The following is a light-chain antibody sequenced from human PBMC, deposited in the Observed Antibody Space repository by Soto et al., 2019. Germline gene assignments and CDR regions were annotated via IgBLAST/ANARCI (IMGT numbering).Light chain of an antibody. Sequence: QSVLTQPPSVSGAPGQPVTISCTGTSSDVGSYNRVSWYQQPPGTAPKLMIYEVSNRPSGVPDRFSGSKSGNTASPTISGLQAEDEADYYCNSYTSSSTYVFGTGTKVTVL. CDR3: NSYTSSSTYV. CDR2: EVS. CDR1: SSDVGSYNR. V-gene: IGLV2-18*02. J-gene: IGLJ1*01.